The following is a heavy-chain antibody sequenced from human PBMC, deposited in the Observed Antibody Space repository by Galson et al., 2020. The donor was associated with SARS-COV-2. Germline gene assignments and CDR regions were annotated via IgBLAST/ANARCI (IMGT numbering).Heavy chain of an antibody. V-gene: IGHV3-30*04. J-gene: IGHJ4*02. CDR2: ISYDGSNK. CDR1: GFTFSSYA. Sequence: GESLKISCAASGFTFSSYAMHWVRQAPGKGLEWVAVISYDGSNKYYADSVKGRFTISRDNSKNTLYLQMNSLRAEDTAVYYCAREAYCGGDCYSVFDYWGPGALVTVSS. CDR3: AREAYCGGDCYSVFDY. D-gene: IGHD2-21*02.